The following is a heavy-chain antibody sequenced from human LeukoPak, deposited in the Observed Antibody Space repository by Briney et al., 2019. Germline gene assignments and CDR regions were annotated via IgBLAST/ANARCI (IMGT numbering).Heavy chain of an antibody. V-gene: IGHV4-59*08. J-gene: IGHJ4*02. D-gene: IGHD3-9*01. CDR2: IYYSGST. CDR3: ASNSAGFYDILTGYYADY. Sequence: SETLSLTCTVSGGSISSYYWSWIRQPPGKGLEWIGYIYYSGSTNYNPSLKSRVTISVDTSKNQFSLKLSSVTAADTAVYYCASNSAGFYDILTGYYADYWGQGTLVTVSS. CDR1: GGSISSYY.